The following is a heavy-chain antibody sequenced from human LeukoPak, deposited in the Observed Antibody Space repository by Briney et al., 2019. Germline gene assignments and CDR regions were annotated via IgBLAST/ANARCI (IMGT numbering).Heavy chain of an antibody. CDR3: AREGSWDIVVVPAYMDV. Sequence: PGGSLRLSCAASGFTFSSYAMSWVRQAPGKGLECISGFSGSGGSTYYADSVKGRFTISRDNAKNSLYLQMNSLRAEDTAVYYCAREGSWDIVVVPAYMDVWGKGTTVTVSS. CDR1: GFTFSSYA. CDR2: FSGSGGST. D-gene: IGHD2-2*01. V-gene: IGHV3-23*01. J-gene: IGHJ6*03.